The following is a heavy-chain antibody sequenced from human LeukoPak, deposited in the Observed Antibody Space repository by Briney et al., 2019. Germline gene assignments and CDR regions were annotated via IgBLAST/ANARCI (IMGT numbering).Heavy chain of an antibody. J-gene: IGHJ5*02. CDR1: GGSVISGHYC. CDR2: VHFNGQT. V-gene: IGHV4-39*01. Sequence: PSETLSLTCTVSGGSVISGHYCWGWVRQPPGKELEWIASVHFNGQTYSNPSLSGRVTMSIDTSKNRFSLKLTSLTAADTAVYYCAKLPTGFPNWFDPWGQGTLVTVSS. CDR3: AKLPTGFPNWFDP. D-gene: IGHD3-10*01.